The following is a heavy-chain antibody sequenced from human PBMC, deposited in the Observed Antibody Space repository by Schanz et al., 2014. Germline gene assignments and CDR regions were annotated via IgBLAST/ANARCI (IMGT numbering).Heavy chain of an antibody. D-gene: IGHD6-19*01. CDR2: IWYDGSNE. Sequence: QVQLVESGGGVVQPGRSLRLSCAASGFTFSNHGMHWVRQSPGKGLEWVALIWYDGSNEYYADSVKGRFTIARDNSKNTLFLQMDSLRVEDTAVYYCTRPIYRGGWYGAMDVWGQGTTVTVSS. CDR3: TRPIYRGGWYGAMDV. CDR1: GFTFSNHG. J-gene: IGHJ6*02. V-gene: IGHV3-33*01.